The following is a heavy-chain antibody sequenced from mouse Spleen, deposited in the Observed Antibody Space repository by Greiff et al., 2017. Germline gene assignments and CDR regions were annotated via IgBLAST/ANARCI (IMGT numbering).Heavy chain of an antibody. J-gene: IGHJ3*01. D-gene: IGHD2-4*01. CDR3: ARHNSDYYDYDEGAWFAY. CDR2: ISSGGGNT. Sequence: EVMLVESGGGLVKLGGSLKLSCAASGFTFSSYAMSWVRQTPEKRLEWVATISSGGGNTYYPDSVKGRFTISRDNAKNTLYLQMSSLKSEDTAMYYCARHNSDYYDYDEGAWFAYWGQGTLVTVSA. V-gene: IGHV5-9*01. CDR1: GFTFSSYA.